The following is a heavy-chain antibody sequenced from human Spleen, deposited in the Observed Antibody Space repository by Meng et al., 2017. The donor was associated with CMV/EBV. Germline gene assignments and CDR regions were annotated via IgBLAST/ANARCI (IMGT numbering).Heavy chain of an antibody. D-gene: IGHD2-2*01. CDR2: INPNSGGT. CDR3: ARGGYQQLSRRWWFDP. V-gene: IGHV1-2*02. Sequence: ASVKVSCKASGYTFTGYYMHWVRQAPGQGLEWMGWINPNSGGTNYAQKSQGRVTMTTDTSSNTAYMELKSLRSDDTAVYYCARGGYQQLSRRWWFDPWGQGTLVTVSS. J-gene: IGHJ5*02. CDR1: GYTFTGYY.